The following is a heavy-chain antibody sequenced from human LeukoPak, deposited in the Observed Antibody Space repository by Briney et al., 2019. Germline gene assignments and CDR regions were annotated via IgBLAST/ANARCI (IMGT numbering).Heavy chain of an antibody. Sequence: PGRSLRLSCAASGFTFSSYAMHWVRQAPGKGLEWVAVISYDGSNKYYADSVKGRFTISRDNSKNTLYLQMNSLRAEDTAVYYCARPPAILLMVYARALDYWGQGTLVTVSS. J-gene: IGHJ4*01. V-gene: IGHV3-30*01. CDR1: GFTFSSYA. CDR2: ISYDGSNK. CDR3: ARPPAILLMVYARALDY. D-gene: IGHD2-8*01.